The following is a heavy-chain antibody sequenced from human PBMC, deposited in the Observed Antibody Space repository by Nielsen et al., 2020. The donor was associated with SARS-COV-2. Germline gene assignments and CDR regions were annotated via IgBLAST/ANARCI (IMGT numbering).Heavy chain of an antibody. J-gene: IGHJ6*03. D-gene: IGHD3-10*01. Sequence: VRQMPGKGLEWIGYIYYSGSTYYNPSLKSRVTISVDTSKNQFSLKLSSVTAADTAVYYCARDRGFFDTMVRGVRFYYYYMDVWGKGTTVTVSS. CDR2: IYYSGST. V-gene: IGHV4-31*02. CDR3: ARDRGFFDTMVRGVRFYYYYMDV.